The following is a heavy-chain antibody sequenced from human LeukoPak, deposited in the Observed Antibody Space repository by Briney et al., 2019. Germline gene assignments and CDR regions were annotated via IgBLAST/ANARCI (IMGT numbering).Heavy chain of an antibody. Sequence: PSETLSLTCSVSGGSISSYYWSWIRQPPGKGLEWIGYIYYSGRTSYNPSLKSRVTISVDTSKNQFSLRLSSVTAADTAVYYCARGSYDILTGWGPHDYYFDYWGQGTLVTVSS. D-gene: IGHD3-9*01. CDR2: IYYSGRT. CDR3: ARGSYDILTGWGPHDYYFDY. J-gene: IGHJ4*02. CDR1: GGSISSYY. V-gene: IGHV4-59*01.